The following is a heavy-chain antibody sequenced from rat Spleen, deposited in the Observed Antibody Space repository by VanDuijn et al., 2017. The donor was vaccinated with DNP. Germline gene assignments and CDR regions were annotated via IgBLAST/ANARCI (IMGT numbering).Heavy chain of an antibody. CDR3: ARHFPVLFDY. Sequence: EVQLVESGGGLVQPGRSLKLSCAASGFTFSDYYMAWVRQAPTKGLEWVAYISYDGGSTYYGDSVKGRFTISRDNAKSTLYLQMNSLRSEDMATYYCARHFPVLFDYWGQGVMVTVSS. J-gene: IGHJ2*01. V-gene: IGHV5-22*01. CDR1: GFTFSDYY. CDR2: ISYDGGST.